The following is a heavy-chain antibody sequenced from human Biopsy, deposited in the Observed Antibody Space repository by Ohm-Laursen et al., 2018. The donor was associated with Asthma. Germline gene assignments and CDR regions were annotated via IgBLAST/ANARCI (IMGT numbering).Heavy chain of an antibody. V-gene: IGHV1-2*06. J-gene: IGHJ5*02. CDR3: ARGQKSAGDRWFDP. Sequence: SVKVSCKASGYTFIGCHIHWMRQAPGQGLEWMGRIDPNSGGINYAQKFQGRVTMTRDTSISTAYMEVSRLRSDDTAVYYCARGQKSAGDRWFDPWGQGTLVTVSS. CDR1: GYTFIGCH. CDR2: IDPNSGGI. D-gene: IGHD6-13*01.